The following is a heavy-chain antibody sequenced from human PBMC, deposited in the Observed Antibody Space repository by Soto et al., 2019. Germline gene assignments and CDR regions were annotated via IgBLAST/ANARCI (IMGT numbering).Heavy chain of an antibody. D-gene: IGHD3-22*01. V-gene: IGHV4-38-2*01. CDR3: ARSYDSSAYFPNYYYGLDV. CDR1: GGSVTSGHY. CDR2: IHHSGST. Sequence: SETLSLTCAVSGGSVTSGHYWDWIRQPPGKGLEWIGSIHHSGSTYYNPSLKSRVTISVDTSKNQLSLKLRSVTAADTAVYYCARSYDSSAYFPNYYYGLDVWGQGTTVTVSS. J-gene: IGHJ6*02.